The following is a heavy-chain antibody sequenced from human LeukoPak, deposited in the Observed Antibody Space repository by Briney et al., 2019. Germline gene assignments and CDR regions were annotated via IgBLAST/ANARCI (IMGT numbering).Heavy chain of an antibody. CDR1: GFTFSSYA. CDR3: AKHPRRYCSSTSCYSDY. D-gene: IGHD2-2*01. J-gene: IGHJ4*02. CDR2: ISGSGGST. Sequence: PGGSLRLSCAASGFTFSSYAMSWVRQAPGKGLEWVSAISGSGGSTYYADSVKGRFTISRDNSKNTLYLQMNSLRAEDTAVYYCAKHPRRYCSSTSCYSDYWGQGTLVTVSS. V-gene: IGHV3-23*01.